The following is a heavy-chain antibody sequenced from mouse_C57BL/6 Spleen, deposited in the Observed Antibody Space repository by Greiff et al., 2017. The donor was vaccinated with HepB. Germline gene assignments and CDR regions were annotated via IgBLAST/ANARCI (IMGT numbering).Heavy chain of an antibody. J-gene: IGHJ3*01. V-gene: IGHV1-43*01. CDR1: GYSFTGYY. CDR2: INPSTGGT. D-gene: IGHD2-5*01. CDR3: ARSGYSNTWFAY. Sequence: VQLQQSGPELVKPGASVKISCKASGYSFTGYYMHWVKQSSEKSLEWIGEINPSTGGTSYNQKFKGKATLTVDKSSSTAYMQLKSLTSEDSAVYYCARSGYSNTWFAYWGQGTLVTVSA.